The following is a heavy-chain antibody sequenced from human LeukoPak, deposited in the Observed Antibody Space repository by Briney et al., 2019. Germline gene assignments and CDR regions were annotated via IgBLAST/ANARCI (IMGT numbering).Heavy chain of an antibody. J-gene: IGHJ4*02. CDR1: GGSISSYY. CDR2: IYYSGST. Sequence: SETLSLTCTVSGGSISSYYWSWIRQPPGEGLEWIGYIYYSGSTNYNPSLKSRVTISVDTSKNQFSLKLSSVTAADTAVYYCARDVGGLWFGDQNSGYWGQGTLVTVSS. V-gene: IGHV4-59*01. CDR3: ARDVGGLWFGDQNSGY. D-gene: IGHD3-10*01.